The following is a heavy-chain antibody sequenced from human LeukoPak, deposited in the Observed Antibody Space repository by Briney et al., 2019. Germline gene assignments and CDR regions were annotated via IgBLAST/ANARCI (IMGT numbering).Heavy chain of an antibody. Sequence: PGGSLRLSCAASGFTFSSYAMHWVRQAPGKGLEWVAVISYDGRNKYYADSVKGRFTISGDNSKNTLYLQMNSLRAEDTAVYYCARVSGSGSYSFDYWGQGTLVTVSS. J-gene: IGHJ4*02. CDR1: GFTFSSYA. D-gene: IGHD1-26*01. CDR2: ISYDGRNK. CDR3: ARVSGSGSYSFDY. V-gene: IGHV3-30*04.